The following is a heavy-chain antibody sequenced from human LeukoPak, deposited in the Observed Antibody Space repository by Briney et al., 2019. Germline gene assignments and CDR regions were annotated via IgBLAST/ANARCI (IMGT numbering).Heavy chain of an antibody. J-gene: IGHJ4*02. CDR1: GFTLSSNC. Sequence: GGSLTLSCAASGFTLSSNCMSWVRQAPGKGLEWVSVIYSGGSTYYADSVKGRFTISRDNSKNTLYLQMNSLRAEDTAMYYCTRDRGRYSDSGAYFAYWGEGTLVTVSS. CDR3: TRDRGRYSDSGAYFAY. D-gene: IGHD3-10*01. CDR2: IYSGGST. V-gene: IGHV3-53*01.